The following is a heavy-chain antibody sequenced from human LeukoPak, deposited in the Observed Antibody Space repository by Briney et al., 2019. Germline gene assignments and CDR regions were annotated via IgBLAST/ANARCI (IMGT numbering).Heavy chain of an antibody. CDR1: EYSINSGYY. CDR3: ARGGYSYGSLRLYFDY. D-gene: IGHD5-18*01. J-gene: IGHJ4*02. Sequence: PSETLSLTCTVSEYSINSGYYWGWIRQPPGKGLEWIGYISYSGSTNYNPSLKSRVTISLDMSKNQFSLKLNSVTAADTAVYYCARGGYSYGSLRLYFDYWGQGTLVTVSS. V-gene: IGHV4-59*01. CDR2: ISYSGST.